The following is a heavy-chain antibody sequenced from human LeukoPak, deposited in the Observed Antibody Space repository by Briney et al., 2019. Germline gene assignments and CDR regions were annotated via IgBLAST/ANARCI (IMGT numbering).Heavy chain of an antibody. CDR3: AELGITLVGGV. V-gene: IGHV3-48*03. CDR1: GFTFSSYE. CDR2: ISSSGSTI. Sequence: GGSLRLSCAASGFTFSSYEMNWVRQAPGKGLEWVSYISSSGSTIYYADSVKGRFTISRDHAKNSLYLQVNSLRAEDRAVYYCAELGITLVGGVWGKGTTVTISS. D-gene: IGHD3-10*02. J-gene: IGHJ6*04.